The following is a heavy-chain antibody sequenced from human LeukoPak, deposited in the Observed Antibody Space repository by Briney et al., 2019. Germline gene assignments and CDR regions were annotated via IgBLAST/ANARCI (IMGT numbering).Heavy chain of an antibody. J-gene: IGHJ4*02. CDR2: IYSGGST. V-gene: IGHV3-66*01. CDR3: ARANYDILTGYYTYFDY. D-gene: IGHD3-9*01. Sequence: GGSLRLSCAASGFTVSSNYMSWVRQAPGKGLEWVSVIYSGGSTYYADSVKGRFTISRDNSKNTLYPQMSSLRAEDTAVYYCARANYDILTGYYTYFDYWGQGTLVTVSS. CDR1: GFTVSSNY.